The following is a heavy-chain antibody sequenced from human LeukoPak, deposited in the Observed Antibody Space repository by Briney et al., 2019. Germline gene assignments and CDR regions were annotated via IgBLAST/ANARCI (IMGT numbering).Heavy chain of an antibody. Sequence: GGSLRLSCAASGFTLTYAWMNWVRQAPGKGLEWVGRIKSKTDGRTTDYAAPVKGRFTISRDDSKTTLYLQMNSLKTEDTAVYCCTTRLVDIWGQGTMVTVSS. J-gene: IGHJ3*02. V-gene: IGHV3-15*01. CDR3: TTRLVDI. CDR1: GFTLTYAW. CDR2: IKSKTDGRTT.